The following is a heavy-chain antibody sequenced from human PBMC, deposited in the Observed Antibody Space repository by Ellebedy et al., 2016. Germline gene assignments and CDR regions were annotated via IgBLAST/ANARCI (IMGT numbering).Heavy chain of an antibody. CDR3: GAGGGWLSDY. CDR1: GFTFRNSW. CDR2: IKQDGSQK. Sequence: GGSLRPSCGGSGFTFRNSWMTWVRQTPGKGLAWVARIKQDGSQKDYEDSVKGRFSISRDNAKGLMYLQMTRLRGEDSAVYYCGAGGGWLSDYWGQGTLVTVSS. V-gene: IGHV3-7*01. D-gene: IGHD6-19*01. J-gene: IGHJ4*02.